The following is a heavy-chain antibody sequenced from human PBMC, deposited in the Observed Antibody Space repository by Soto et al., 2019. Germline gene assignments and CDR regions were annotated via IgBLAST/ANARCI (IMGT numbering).Heavy chain of an antibody. CDR3: ARRAVVVPPDGTGMGV. J-gene: IGHJ6*01. CDR2: IDPSQSYI. CDR1: GYSFTSYW. Sequence: GESLKISCKGSGYSFTSYWISWVRQMPGKGLEWMGMIDPSQSYINYSPSFQGHVIISADKSITTAYLHWSSLKASDTAIYYCARRAVVVPPDGTGMGVWGRGTRVTVSS. D-gene: IGHD2-21*01. V-gene: IGHV5-10-1*01.